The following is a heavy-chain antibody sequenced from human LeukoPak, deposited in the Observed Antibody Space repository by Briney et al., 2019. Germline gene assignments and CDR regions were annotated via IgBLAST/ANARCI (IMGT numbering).Heavy chain of an antibody. CDR1: GGSFSGYY. D-gene: IGHD3-22*01. CDR2: INHSGST. J-gene: IGHJ4*02. Sequence: PSETLSLTCAVYGGSFSGYYWSWIRQPPGKGLEWIGEINHSGSTNYNPSLKSRVTISVDTSKNQFSLKLSSVTAADTAVYYCARVGYYDSSGRAPLLDYWGQGTLVTVSS. V-gene: IGHV4-34*01. CDR3: ARVGYYDSSGRAPLLDY.